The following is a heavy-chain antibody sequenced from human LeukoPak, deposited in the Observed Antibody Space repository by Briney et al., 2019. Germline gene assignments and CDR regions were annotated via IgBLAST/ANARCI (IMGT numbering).Heavy chain of an antibody. J-gene: IGHJ4*02. CDR3: ARLNSQQLVMFDY. V-gene: IGHV4-39*01. CDR1: GDSISIGNYY. Sequence: PSETLSLTCTVSGDSISIGNYYWVWISQPPGKGLEWIASIYYSGSTYYNPSLKSRVTISIDMSKNQFSLRLSSVTAADTAVYYCARLNSQQLVMFDYWGQGTLVTVSS. D-gene: IGHD6-13*01. CDR2: IYYSGST.